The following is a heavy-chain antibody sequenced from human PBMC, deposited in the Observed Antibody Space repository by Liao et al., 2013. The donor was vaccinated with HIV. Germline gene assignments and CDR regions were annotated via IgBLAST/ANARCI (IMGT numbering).Heavy chain of an antibody. CDR3: ARVPPLITFGGVIPYYFDY. V-gene: IGHV4-34*01. Sequence: QLQLHQWGAGLLKPSETLSLTCAVYGGSFSGYYWNWIRQPPGKGLEWIGEINHSGSTNYNPSLKSRVTMSLDTSKNQFSLKLSSVTAADTAVYYCARVPPLITFGGVIPYYFDYWGQGTLVTVSS. CDR1: GGSFSGYY. CDR2: INHSGST. D-gene: IGHD3-16*02. J-gene: IGHJ4*02.